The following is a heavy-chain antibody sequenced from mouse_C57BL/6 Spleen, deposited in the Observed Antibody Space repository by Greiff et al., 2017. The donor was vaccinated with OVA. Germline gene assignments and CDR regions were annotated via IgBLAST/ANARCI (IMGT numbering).Heavy chain of an antibody. CDR3: ARGYGSTALDY. D-gene: IGHD1-1*01. J-gene: IGHJ2*01. Sequence: VQLQQSGAELVKPGASVKISCKASGYAFSSYWMNWVKQRPGQGLEWIGQIYPGDGDTNYNGKFKGKATLTADKSSSTAYMQLSSLTSEDSAVYFCARGYGSTALDYWGQGTTLTVSS. V-gene: IGHV1-80*01. CDR2: IYPGDGDT. CDR1: GYAFSSYW.